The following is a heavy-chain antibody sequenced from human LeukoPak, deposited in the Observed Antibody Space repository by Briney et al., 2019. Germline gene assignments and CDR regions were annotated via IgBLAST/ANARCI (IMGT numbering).Heavy chain of an antibody. CDR1: GFTFSSNS. CDR3: ARVPEEIGYCSGGSCEGPFDY. V-gene: IGHV3-21*01. J-gene: IGHJ4*02. CDR2: ISSSSSYM. Sequence: GSLRVSCAASGFTFSSNSMNCVRQAPGKGLEWVSPISSSSSYMYYADSVKGRFTISRDNAKNSLYMQMNSLRAEDTAVYYCARVPEEIGYCSGGSCEGPFDYRGQGTLVTVSS. D-gene: IGHD2-15*01.